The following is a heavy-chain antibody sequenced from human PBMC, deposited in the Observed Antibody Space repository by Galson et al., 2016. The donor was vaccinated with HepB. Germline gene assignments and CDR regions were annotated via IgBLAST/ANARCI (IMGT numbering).Heavy chain of an antibody. CDR1: GFTFSNYV. D-gene: IGHD1-26*01. Sequence: CAASGFTFSNYVIHWVRQAPGKGLEWVAFISYDGSNKNYADSVKGRFTISRANSKNTLYLQMNSLRPEDTAVYYCASDAVGAAQLGSWGQGTLVTVSS. CDR3: ASDAVGAAQLGS. V-gene: IGHV3-30*04. J-gene: IGHJ4*02. CDR2: ISYDGSNK.